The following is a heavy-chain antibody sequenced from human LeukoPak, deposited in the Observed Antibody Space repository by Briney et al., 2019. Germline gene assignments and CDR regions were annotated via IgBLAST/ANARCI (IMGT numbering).Heavy chain of an antibody. CDR1: GGFNTYYY. CDR2: FYHSGST. CDR3: TRDRGQWVVDY. J-gene: IGHJ4*02. Sequence: SETLSLTCSVSGGFNTYYYWSWIRQPPGKGLEWIGYFYHSGSTNYNPSLKSRVTISVDTSENHFSLKLSSVTAADTAVYYCTRDRGQWVVDYWGQGTLVTVSS. V-gene: IGHV4-59*12. D-gene: IGHD6-19*01.